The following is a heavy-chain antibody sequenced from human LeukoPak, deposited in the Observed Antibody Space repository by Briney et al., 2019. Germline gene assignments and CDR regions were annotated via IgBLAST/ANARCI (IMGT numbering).Heavy chain of an antibody. CDR2: VLTGGVT. Sequence: GGSLRLSCAVSGFSVRANHMAWVRQGPGKGLEWVSVVLTGGVTHYTDSLKDRFTISTDNSNSILYLQLDSLRAEDTALYYCVRERDYDTYFDYWGRGTLVTVSS. J-gene: IGHJ4*02. CDR3: VRERDYDTYFDY. V-gene: IGHV3-53*01. CDR1: GFSVRANH. D-gene: IGHD3-22*01.